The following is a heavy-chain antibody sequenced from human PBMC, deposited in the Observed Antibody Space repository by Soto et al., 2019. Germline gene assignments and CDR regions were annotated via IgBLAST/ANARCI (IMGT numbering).Heavy chain of an antibody. J-gene: IGHJ4*02. Sequence: QVQLVESGGGVVQPGRSLRLSCAASSFTFRSYAMHWVRQAPGKGLAWVAVISYDGSDKYYADSVKGRFTISRDNSKNTLNLQMNSLRADDTAVYYCAKALGELSPESYDYWGQGTLITVSS. V-gene: IGHV3-30*18. CDR2: ISYDGSDK. D-gene: IGHD3-16*02. CDR1: SFTFRSYA. CDR3: AKALGELSPESYDY.